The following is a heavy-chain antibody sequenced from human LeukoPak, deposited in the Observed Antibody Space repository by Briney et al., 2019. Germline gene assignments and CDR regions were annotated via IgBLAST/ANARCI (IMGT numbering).Heavy chain of an antibody. CDR3: ATGVFCATTTCPGYQHYYYFMDV. V-gene: IGHV1-24*01. J-gene: IGHJ6*03. Sequence: GGSLRLSCAASEFTFSSYWMSWVRQAPGKGLEWVGGFDRKNGDTIYAQRFRGRVTLTEDTSTGTAYMDLSSLSADDTAVYYCATGVFCATTTCPGYQHYYYFMDVWGKGTTVTVSS. CDR1: EFTFSSYW. CDR2: FDRKNGDT. D-gene: IGHD2-2*01.